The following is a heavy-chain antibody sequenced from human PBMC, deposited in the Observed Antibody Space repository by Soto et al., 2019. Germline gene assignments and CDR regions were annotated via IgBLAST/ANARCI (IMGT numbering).Heavy chain of an antibody. CDR1: GYTFSSYA. J-gene: IGHJ4*02. Sequence: QVQLVQSGAEEKKPGASVKVSCRASGYTFSSYAMHWVRQAPGQRLEWMGWINAGNGNTKYLQNFQGRVTITRDTSASTGYMELSSLRSEDTAVYYCARTTDTSVDHWGQGTLVTVSS. D-gene: IGHD1-1*01. V-gene: IGHV1-3*05. CDR2: INAGNGNT. CDR3: ARTTDTSVDH.